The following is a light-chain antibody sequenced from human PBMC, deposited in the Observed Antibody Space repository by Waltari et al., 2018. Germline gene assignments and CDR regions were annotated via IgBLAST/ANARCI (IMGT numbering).Light chain of an antibody. J-gene: IGKJ5*01. V-gene: IGKV3-20*01. CDR3: QQYSGSPIT. Sequence: EIVLTQSPGTLSLSLGERATLSCRTSQSISSTYLAWYQQSPGQAPRLLIYGASRRATGIPDRFSGSGSGTDFTLTTSRLEPEDFAVYYCQQYSGSPITFGQGTRLEIK. CDR2: GAS. CDR1: QSISSTY.